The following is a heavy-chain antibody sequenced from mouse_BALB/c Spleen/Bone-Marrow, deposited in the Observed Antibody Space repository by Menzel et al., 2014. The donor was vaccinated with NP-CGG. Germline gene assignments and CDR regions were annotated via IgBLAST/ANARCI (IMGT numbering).Heavy chain of an antibody. J-gene: IGHJ4*01. CDR2: SSNKANDYTT. Sequence: EVKLVESGGGLVQPGGSLRLSCATSGFTFSDFYMEWVRQPPGKRLEWIGGSSNKANDYTTEYSASVKGRFIVSRDTSQSNLYLQMNALRAEDTAIYYCAGDDGSRAMDYWGQGTSVTVSS. CDR1: GFTFSDFY. V-gene: IGHV7-1*02. CDR3: AGDDGSRAMDY.